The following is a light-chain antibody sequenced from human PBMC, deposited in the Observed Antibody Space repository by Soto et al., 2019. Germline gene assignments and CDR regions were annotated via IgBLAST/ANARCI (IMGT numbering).Light chain of an antibody. CDR2: DAS. J-gene: IGKJ3*01. Sequence: EIVMTQSPATLSKSPGERATLSCWASQGVASKLAWYQQKPGQAPRLVIYDASTRAPGIPASFSGSGSGTEFTLTISSLQSEDFAVYYCQQYNAWPRTFGPGTKVDIK. CDR1: QGVASK. CDR3: QQYNAWPRT. V-gene: IGKV3-15*01.